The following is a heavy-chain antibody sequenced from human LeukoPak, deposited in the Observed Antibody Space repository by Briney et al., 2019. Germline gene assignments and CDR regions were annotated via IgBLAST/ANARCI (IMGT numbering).Heavy chain of an antibody. CDR1: GYTFTGYY. CDR2: ISPTSGGT. D-gene: IGHD3-10*01. V-gene: IGHV1-2*02. Sequence: ASVKVSCKASGYTFTGYYMHWVRQAPAQGLEWMGWISPTSGGTNYAQEFQGRVTITRDTSISTAYMELSRLRCDDTAVYYCAREAYASGSFRTDYYYMDVWGKGTTVTISS. CDR3: AREAYASGSFRTDYYYMDV. J-gene: IGHJ6*03.